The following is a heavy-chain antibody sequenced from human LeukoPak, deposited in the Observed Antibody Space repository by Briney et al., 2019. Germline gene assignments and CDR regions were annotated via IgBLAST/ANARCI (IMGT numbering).Heavy chain of an antibody. D-gene: IGHD6-6*01. J-gene: IGHJ4*02. Sequence: SETLSLTCTVSGGSISSSSYYWGWIRQPPGKGLEWLGSIYYSGSTYYNPSLKSRVTISVDTSKNQFSLKLSSVTAADTAVYYCARGLAARRRGYFDYWGQGTLVTVSS. CDR2: IYYSGST. V-gene: IGHV4-39*01. CDR3: ARGLAARRRGYFDY. CDR1: GGSISSSSYY.